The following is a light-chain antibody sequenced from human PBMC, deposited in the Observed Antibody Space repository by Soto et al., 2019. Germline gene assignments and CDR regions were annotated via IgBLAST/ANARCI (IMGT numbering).Light chain of an antibody. CDR2: GAS. Sequence: IVLTQSPGTLSLSPGERVTLSCRASQSVSTNYLAWYQQKPGQAPRLLIYGASNRATGIPDRFSGSGSGTDFTLTISRLEPEDFAVYYCQQYGSSGTFGQGTKVDI. CDR3: QQYGSSGT. CDR1: QSVSTNY. V-gene: IGKV3-20*01. J-gene: IGKJ1*01.